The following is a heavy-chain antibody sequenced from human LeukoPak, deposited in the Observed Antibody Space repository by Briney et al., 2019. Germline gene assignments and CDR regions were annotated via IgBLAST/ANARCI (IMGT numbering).Heavy chain of an antibody. CDR2: IYYSGST. D-gene: IGHD3-10*01. CDR1: GGSVSSGSYY. V-gene: IGHV4-61*01. Sequence: PSETLSLTCTVSGGSVSSGSYYWSWIRQPPGKGLEWIGYIYYSGSTNYNPSLKSRVTISVDTSKNQFSLKLSSVTAADTAVYYCARASRGPMIDYYGSGSPLDYWGRGTLVTVSS. CDR3: ARASRGPMIDYYGSGSPLDY. J-gene: IGHJ4*02.